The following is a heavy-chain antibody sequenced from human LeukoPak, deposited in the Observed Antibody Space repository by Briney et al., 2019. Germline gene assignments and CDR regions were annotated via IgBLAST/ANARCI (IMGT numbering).Heavy chain of an antibody. CDR2: FDPEDGET. D-gene: IGHD3-22*01. V-gene: IGHV1-24*01. Sequence: ASVKVSCKVSGYTLTELSMHWVRQAPGKGLEWMGGFDPEDGETIYAQKFQGRVTMTEDTSTDTAYMELSSLRSEDTAVYYCARDYDSSGYHTYYFDYWGQGTLVTVSS. J-gene: IGHJ4*02. CDR3: ARDYDSSGYHTYYFDY. CDR1: GYTLTELS.